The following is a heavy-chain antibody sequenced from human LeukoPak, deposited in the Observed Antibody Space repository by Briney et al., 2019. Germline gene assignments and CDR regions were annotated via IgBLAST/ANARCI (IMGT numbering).Heavy chain of an antibody. V-gene: IGHV3-53*01. CDR3: AKALLPTSGAFDI. Sequence: PGGSLRLSCTVSGFTVSSNSMSWVRQAPGKGLEWVSFIYSDNTHYSDSVKGRFTISRDNSKNTLYLQMNSLRAEDTAVYYCAKALLPTSGAFDIWGQGTMVTVSS. CDR1: GFTVSSNS. CDR2: IYSDNT. D-gene: IGHD3-10*01. J-gene: IGHJ3*02.